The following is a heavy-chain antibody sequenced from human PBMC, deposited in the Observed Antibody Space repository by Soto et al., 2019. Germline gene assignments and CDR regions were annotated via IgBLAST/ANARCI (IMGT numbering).Heavy chain of an antibody. D-gene: IGHD2-15*01. CDR3: AKRGSGGWFDP. V-gene: IGHV3-23*01. CDR2: ISGTGDST. Sequence: EVQLLESGGGLVQPGGSLRLSCAASGFTFSSYAMSWVRQAPGKGLEWVSVISGTGDSTYYADSVKGRFTISRDNSKNTLYLQMNSLRAEDTAVYYCAKRGSGGWFDPWGQGNLVTVSS. J-gene: IGHJ5*02. CDR1: GFTFSSYA.